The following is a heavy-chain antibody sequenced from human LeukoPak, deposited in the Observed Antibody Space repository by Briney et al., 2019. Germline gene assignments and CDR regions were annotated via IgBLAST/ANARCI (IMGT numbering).Heavy chain of an antibody. CDR3: ASGVAAAGTESY. J-gene: IGHJ4*02. V-gene: IGHV3-11*01. CDR2: ISSSGNTI. Sequence: GGSLRLSCAASGFTFGDYYMSWIRQAPGKGLEWVSYISSSGNTIYYADSVKGRFTISRDNAKNSLYLQMNSLRAEDTAVYYCASGVAAAGTESYWGQGTLVTVSS. D-gene: IGHD6-13*01. CDR1: GFTFGDYY.